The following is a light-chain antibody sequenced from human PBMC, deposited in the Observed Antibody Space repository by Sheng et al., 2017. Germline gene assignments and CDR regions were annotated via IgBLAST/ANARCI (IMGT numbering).Light chain of an antibody. CDR1: QSVSSSY. J-gene: IGKJ1*01. Sequence: EIVLTQSPGTLSLSPGERATLSCRASQSVSSSYLAWYQQKPGQAPRLLIYGASKRATGIPARFSGSGSGTELTLTISSLEPEDFAVYYCQQRNNWPWTFGRGTKVEIK. V-gene: IGKV3D-20*02. CDR2: GAS. CDR3: QQRNNWPWT.